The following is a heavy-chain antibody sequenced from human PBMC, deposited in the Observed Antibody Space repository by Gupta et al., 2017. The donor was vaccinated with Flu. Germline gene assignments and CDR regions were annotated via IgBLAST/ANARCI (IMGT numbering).Heavy chain of an antibody. CDR3: AKEVVSGWFDP. CDR2: ISYDGSNK. CDR1: GFTFSSYG. J-gene: IGHJ5*02. V-gene: IGHV3-30*18. Sequence: QVQLVESGGGVVQPGRSLRLSCAASGFTFSSYGMHWVRQAPGKGLEWVAVISYDGSNKYYADSVKGRFTISRDNSKNTLYLQMNSLRAEDTAVYYCAKEVVSGWFDPWGQGTLVTVSS. D-gene: IGHD2-15*01.